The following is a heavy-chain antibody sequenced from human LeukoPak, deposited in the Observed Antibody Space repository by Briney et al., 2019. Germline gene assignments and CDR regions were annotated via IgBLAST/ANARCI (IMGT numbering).Heavy chain of an antibody. CDR2: ISYDGSNK. V-gene: IGHV3-30-3*01. Sequence: PGGSLRLSCAASGFTFSSYAMHWVPQAPGKGLEWVAVISYDGSNKYYADSVKGRFTISRDNSKNTLYLQMNSLRAEDTAVYYCARARNYYDFDYWGQGTLVTVSS. CDR1: GFTFSSYA. CDR3: ARARNYYDFDY. J-gene: IGHJ4*02. D-gene: IGHD3-22*01.